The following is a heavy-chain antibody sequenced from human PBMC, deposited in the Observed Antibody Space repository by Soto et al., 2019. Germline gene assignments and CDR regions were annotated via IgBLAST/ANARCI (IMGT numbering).Heavy chain of an antibody. CDR2: IIPLFNAT. V-gene: IGHV1-69*01. CDR1: GGIFKNFD. CDR3: AIDAERNAQKFDF. J-gene: IGHJ4*02. Sequence: QVQLVQSGSEAKRPGSSVKVSCKTSGGIFKNFDIGWVRQSPGQGLEWMGEIIPLFNATNYAQKFRGRVTVTADESTSTAYMELTRLTYDDTAVYYCAIDAERNAQKFDFWGQGTLVTVSS.